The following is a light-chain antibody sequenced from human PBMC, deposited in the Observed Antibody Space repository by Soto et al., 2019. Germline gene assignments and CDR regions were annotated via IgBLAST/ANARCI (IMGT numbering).Light chain of an antibody. CDR3: QRYGSSPLYA. CDR2: GTS. Sequence: ENVLTKSPGTLSLSPGERATFSCRTSQTVTSDYLAWYQQRPGLAPRLLIHGTSNRAAGIPDRFSGSGSGTDFTLTISALEPEDSAVYYCQRYGSSPLYAFGQGTKVEIK. V-gene: IGKV3-20*01. J-gene: IGKJ2*01. CDR1: QTVTSDY.